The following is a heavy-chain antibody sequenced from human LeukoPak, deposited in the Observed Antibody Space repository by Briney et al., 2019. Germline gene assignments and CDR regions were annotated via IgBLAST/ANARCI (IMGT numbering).Heavy chain of an antibody. Sequence: PSGGSLRLSCAASGFTFDDYTMHWVRQAPGKGLEWVSLISWDGGSTYYADSVKGRFTISRDNSKNSLYLQMNSLRTEDTALYYCAKDIRRGGYCSGGSCYPLPDYWGQGTLVTVSS. J-gene: IGHJ4*02. CDR1: GFTFDDYT. CDR3: AKDIRRGGYCSGGSCYPLPDY. CDR2: ISWDGGST. V-gene: IGHV3-43*01. D-gene: IGHD2-15*01.